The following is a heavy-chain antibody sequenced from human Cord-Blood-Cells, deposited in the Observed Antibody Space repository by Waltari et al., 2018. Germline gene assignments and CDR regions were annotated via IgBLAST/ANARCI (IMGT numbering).Heavy chain of an antibody. D-gene: IGHD7-27*01. CDR2: INPNSGGT. CDR1: GYTFTGYY. V-gene: IGHV1-2*02. J-gene: IGHJ4*02. CDR3: ARDSVTGERLDY. Sequence: QVQLVQSGAEVKKPGASVKVSCKASGYTFTGYYMPWLRRAPGQGLEWMGWINPNSGGTNYAQKFQGRVTMTRDTSISTAYMELSRLRSDDTAVYYCARDSVTGERLDYWGQGTLVTVSS.